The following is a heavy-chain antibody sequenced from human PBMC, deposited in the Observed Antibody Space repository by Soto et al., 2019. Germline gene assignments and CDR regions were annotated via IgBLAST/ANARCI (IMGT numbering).Heavy chain of an antibody. D-gene: IGHD3-10*01. CDR2: ISNYNGNT. J-gene: IGHJ3*02. Sequence: QVQLVQSGTEVKKPGASCKASGYTFSNYGFSWVRQAPGQGLEWMGWISNYNGNTNHAPKLQDRVTMTKDTSTSTAYMELRNLRTDDTAVYYCPRGHRRFGEATDAFDIWGQGTMVSVTS. CDR1: GYTFSNYG. CDR3: PRGHRRFGEATDAFDI. V-gene: IGHV1-18*01.